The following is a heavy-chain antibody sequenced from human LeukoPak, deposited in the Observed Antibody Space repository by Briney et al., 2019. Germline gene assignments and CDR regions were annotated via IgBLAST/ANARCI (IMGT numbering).Heavy chain of an antibody. CDR3: AKDARRTSGWYFFDY. CDR2: ISDSGGIT. CDR1: GLAFSSQA. Sequence: GGSLRLSCAASGLAFSSQAMGWVRQAPGKGLEWVSVISDSGGITYYADSVKGRFAISRDNSKNTLFLQMNSLRAEDTAVYFCAKDARRTSGWYFFDYWGQGTLVTVSS. D-gene: IGHD6-19*01. J-gene: IGHJ4*02. V-gene: IGHV3-23*01.